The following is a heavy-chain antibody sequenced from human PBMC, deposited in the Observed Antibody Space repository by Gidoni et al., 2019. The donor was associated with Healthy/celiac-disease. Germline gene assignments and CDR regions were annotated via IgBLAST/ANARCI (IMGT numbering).Heavy chain of an antibody. D-gene: IGHD2-8*01. Sequence: QVQLVQSGAEVKKPGSSVKVSCKASGVTFSSSASSWVRQAPGQGLEWRGGIIPILGTANYAQTFQGRVTITADKSTSTAYMELSSLRSEDTAVYYGARSSPTYCTNGVCYPRFYYYYGMDVWGQGTTVTVSS. CDR3: ARSSPTYCTNGVCYPRFYYYYGMDV. CDR2: IIPILGTA. CDR1: GVTFSSSA. V-gene: IGHV1-69*06. J-gene: IGHJ6*02.